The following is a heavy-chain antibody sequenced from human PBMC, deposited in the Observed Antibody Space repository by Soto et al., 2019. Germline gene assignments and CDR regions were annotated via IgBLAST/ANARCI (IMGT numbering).Heavy chain of an antibody. CDR3: AGNIVATISSFDY. J-gene: IGHJ4*02. CDR2: INHSGST. V-gene: IGHV4-34*02. CDR1: GESFSGYY. D-gene: IGHD5-12*01. Sequence: QVQLQQWGAGLLKPSETLSLTCAVYGESFSGYYLSWIRQPPGKGLEWIGEINHSGSTNYNPSLKSRVTMSVDTSKNQFSLKLSSVTAADTAMYYCAGNIVATISSFDYWGQGTLVTVSS.